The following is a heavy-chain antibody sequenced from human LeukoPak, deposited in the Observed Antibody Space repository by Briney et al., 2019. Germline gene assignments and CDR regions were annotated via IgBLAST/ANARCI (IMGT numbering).Heavy chain of an antibody. CDR2: IKSKGSGETI. Sequence: GGSLRLSCAASGFTFRDAWMSWVRQPPGKGLEWIGRIKSKGSGETIDYAAPVKGRFSISRDDSKDTLYLQMNSLKTEDTAAYYCTWITTFRGPPDRWGQGTLVTVSS. D-gene: IGHD3-10*01. CDR3: TWITTFRGPPDR. J-gene: IGHJ5*02. V-gene: IGHV3-15*01. CDR1: GFTFRDAW.